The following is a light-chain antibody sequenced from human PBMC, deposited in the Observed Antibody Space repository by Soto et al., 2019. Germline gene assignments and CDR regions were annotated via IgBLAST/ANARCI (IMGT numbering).Light chain of an antibody. V-gene: IGLV2-14*01. Sequence: QLVLTQPASVSGSPGQSITISCTGTSSDVGGFNSVSWYQQYPDKAPKLMIYDVSNRPSGVSNRFSGSKSGNTASLTISGLQAEDEADYYCSSYTSSSIPYVFGTGTKLTVL. CDR2: DVS. CDR3: SSYTSSSIPYV. J-gene: IGLJ1*01. CDR1: SSDVGGFNS.